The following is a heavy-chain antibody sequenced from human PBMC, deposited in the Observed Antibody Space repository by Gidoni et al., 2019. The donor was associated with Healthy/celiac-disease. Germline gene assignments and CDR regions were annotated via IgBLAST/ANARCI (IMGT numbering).Heavy chain of an antibody. CDR2: ISWNSGSI. Sequence: EVQLVESGGGLVQPGRSLRLSCAASGFTFDDYAMHWVRQAPGKGLEWVSGISWNSGSIGYADSVKGRFTISRDNAKNSLYLQMNSLRAEDTALYYCAKDISSGWYGGMDVWGQGTTVTVSS. D-gene: IGHD6-19*01. CDR3: AKDISSGWYGGMDV. CDR1: GFTFDDYA. V-gene: IGHV3-9*01. J-gene: IGHJ6*02.